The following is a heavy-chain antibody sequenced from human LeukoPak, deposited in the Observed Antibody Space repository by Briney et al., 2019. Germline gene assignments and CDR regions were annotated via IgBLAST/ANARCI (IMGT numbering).Heavy chain of an antibody. CDR1: GFTFSSYE. CDR3: ASGYDFWSGYYMDAFDI. V-gene: IGHV3-48*03. D-gene: IGHD3-3*01. Sequence: PGGSLRLSCAASGFTFSSYEMNWVRQAPGKGLEGVSYISSSGSTIYYADSVKGRFTISRDNAKNSLYLQMNSLRAEDTAVYYCASGYDFWSGYYMDAFDIWGQGTMVTVSS. CDR2: ISSSGSTI. J-gene: IGHJ3*02.